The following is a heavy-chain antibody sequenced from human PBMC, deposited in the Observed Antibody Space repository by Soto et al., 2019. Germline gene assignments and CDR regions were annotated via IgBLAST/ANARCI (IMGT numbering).Heavy chain of an antibody. CDR3: ARGRAAYYFDY. V-gene: IGHV3-64*02. CDR1: GFTFSSYP. CDR2: TSGDGRIM. Sequence: LRLSCAASGFTFSSYPMHWVRQAPGKGLEHVSSTSGDGRIMYYLDSVKGRFTISRDNSKNTLYLQMGSLRTEDMAVYYCARGRAAYYFDYWGQGALVTVSS. J-gene: IGHJ4*02. D-gene: IGHD6-25*01.